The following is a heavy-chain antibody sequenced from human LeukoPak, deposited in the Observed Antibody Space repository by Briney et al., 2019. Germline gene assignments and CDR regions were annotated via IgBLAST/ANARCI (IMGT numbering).Heavy chain of an antibody. Sequence: GGSLRLSCAASGFTFSSYGMHWVRQAPGKGLEWVAVIWYDGSNKYYVDSVKGRFTISRDNSKNTVYLQMNSLRAEDTAVYYCARGRGIAVAGTGTGTYYLDYWGQGTLVTVSS. CDR2: IWYDGSNK. CDR3: ARGRGIAVAGTGTGTYYLDY. D-gene: IGHD6-19*01. J-gene: IGHJ4*02. V-gene: IGHV3-33*01. CDR1: GFTFSSYG.